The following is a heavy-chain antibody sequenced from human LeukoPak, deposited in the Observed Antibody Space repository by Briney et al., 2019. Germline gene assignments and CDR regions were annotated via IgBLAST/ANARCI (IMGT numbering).Heavy chain of an antibody. CDR2: ITGSGDST. V-gene: IGHV3-23*01. CDR3: AKPRSGVVVGESDH. Sequence: PGGSLRLSRAASGFNFNIYAMNWVRQAPGKGLEWVSAITGSGDSTYYADSVSGRFTISRDNSKNTVYLRMNSLRGEDTAVYYCAKPRSGVVVGESDHWGQGTLVTVSS. CDR1: GFNFNIYA. D-gene: IGHD2-15*01. J-gene: IGHJ4*02.